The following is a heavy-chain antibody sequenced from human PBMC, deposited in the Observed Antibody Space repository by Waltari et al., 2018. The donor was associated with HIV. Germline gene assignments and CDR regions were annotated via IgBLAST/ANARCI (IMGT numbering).Heavy chain of an antibody. V-gene: IGHV4-34*01. D-gene: IGHD5-18*01. CDR2: INHNENS. J-gene: IGHJ4*02. Sequence: QVRLYQWGAGLLRPSDTLSLTCAVYGASFDGYFWSWVRQSPGQGLEWIGEINHNENSNPNPSLKSRITMSIDTSKRHFSLKMISVTAADTAVYYWASQDTATFTSNFHYWGQGTQVTVSS. CDR1: GASFDGYF. CDR3: ASQDTATFTSNFHY.